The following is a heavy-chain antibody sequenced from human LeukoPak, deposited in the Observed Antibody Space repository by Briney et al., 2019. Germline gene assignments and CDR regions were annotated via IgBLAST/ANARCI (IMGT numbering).Heavy chain of an antibody. V-gene: IGHV4-39*01. D-gene: IGHD2/OR15-2a*01. CDR3: ASADEYPLFDY. CDR1: GGSISSGNYH. Sequence: SETLSLTCTVSGGSISSGNYHWGWIRQPPGKGLEWIGIIDYSGTTYYSPSLESRVTIFVDTSKNQFSLKLRSVTAADTAVYSCASADEYPLFDYWGQGTLVTVSS. J-gene: IGHJ4*02. CDR2: IDYSGTT.